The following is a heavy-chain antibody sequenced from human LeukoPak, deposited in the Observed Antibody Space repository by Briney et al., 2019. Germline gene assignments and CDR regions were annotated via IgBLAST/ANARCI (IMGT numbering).Heavy chain of an antibody. D-gene: IGHD3-10*01. CDR1: GYTFTSYG. Sequence: ASVKVSCKASGYTFTSYGISWVRQAPGQGLEWVGWISAYNGNTNYAQKLQGRVTMTTDTSTSTAYMELRSLRSDDTAVYYCARVPQYYYGSGSPIDYWGQGTLVTVSS. CDR3: ARVPQYYYGSGSPIDY. J-gene: IGHJ4*02. V-gene: IGHV1-18*01. CDR2: ISAYNGNT.